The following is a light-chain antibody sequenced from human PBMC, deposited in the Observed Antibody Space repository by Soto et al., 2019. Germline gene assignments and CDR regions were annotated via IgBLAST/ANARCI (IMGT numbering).Light chain of an antibody. V-gene: IGKV3-20*01. J-gene: IGKJ2*01. CDR3: QQYGRSPYS. Sequence: EIVLTQSPGTLSLCLWERVTLSCRASQSVSSNYLAWYQHRPGQAPSILIHGVSSRATGIPDRFTGSGSGRDFTLTISSLEREDSAVYYCQQYGRSPYSCGQGTKLEIK. CDR2: GVS. CDR1: QSVSSNY.